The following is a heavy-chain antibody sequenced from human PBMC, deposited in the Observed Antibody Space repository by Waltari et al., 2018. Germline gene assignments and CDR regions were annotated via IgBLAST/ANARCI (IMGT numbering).Heavy chain of an antibody. CDR3: AKDISGSYNSPAGY. J-gene: IGHJ4*02. CDR2: ISWNSGSI. D-gene: IGHD1-26*01. Sequence: EVQLVESGGGLVQPGRSLRLSCAASGFTFDDYAMHWVRQAPGKGLEWVSGISWNSGSIGYADSVKGRFTISRDNAKNSLYLQMNSLRAEDTALYYCAKDISGSYNSPAGYWGQGTLVTVSS. V-gene: IGHV3-9*01. CDR1: GFTFDDYA.